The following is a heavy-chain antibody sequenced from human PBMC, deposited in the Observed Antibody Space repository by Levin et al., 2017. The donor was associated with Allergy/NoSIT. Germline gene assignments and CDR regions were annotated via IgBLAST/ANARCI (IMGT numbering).Heavy chain of an antibody. CDR2: IYPGDSDT. D-gene: IGHD3-16*01. J-gene: IGHJ5*02. V-gene: IGHV5-51*01. CDR3: ARGGGRRFDP. Sequence: ASVKVSCKASGYSFTSDWIGWVRQMPGKGLEWMGIIYPGDSDTRYSPSFQGQVTISADKSISTTYLQWSSLKASDTAMYYCARGGGRRFDPWGQGTLVTVSS. CDR1: GYSFTSDW.